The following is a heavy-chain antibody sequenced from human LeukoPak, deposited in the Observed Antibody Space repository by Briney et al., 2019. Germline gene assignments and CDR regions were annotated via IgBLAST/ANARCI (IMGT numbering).Heavy chain of an antibody. CDR2: ISASGGST. V-gene: IGHV3-23*01. D-gene: IGHD1/OR15-1a*01. J-gene: IGHJ4*02. Sequence: GGSLRLSCAASGFTFSSYAMSWVRQAPGKGLEWVSAISASGGSTYYADSVKGRFTISRGNSKNTLYLQMNSLRAEDTAVYYCAKGYTWNNIRLLDYWGQGSLVTVST. CDR3: AKGYTWNNIRLLDY. CDR1: GFTFSSYA.